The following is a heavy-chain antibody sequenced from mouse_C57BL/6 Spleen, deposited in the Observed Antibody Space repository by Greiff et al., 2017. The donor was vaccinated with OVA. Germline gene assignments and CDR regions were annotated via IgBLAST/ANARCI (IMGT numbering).Heavy chain of an antibody. CDR3: ARQDPSNFDY. Sequence: EVKLVESGGDLVKPGGSLKLSCAASGFTFSSYGMSWVRQTPDKRLEWVATISSGGSYTYYPDSVKGRFTISRDNAKNTLYMQMSSLKSEDTAMYYCARQDPSNFDYWGQGTTLTVSS. CDR1: GFTFSSYG. J-gene: IGHJ2*01. CDR2: ISSGGSYT. V-gene: IGHV5-6*02.